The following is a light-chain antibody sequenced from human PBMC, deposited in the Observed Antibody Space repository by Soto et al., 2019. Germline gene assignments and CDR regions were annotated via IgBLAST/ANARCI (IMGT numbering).Light chain of an antibody. V-gene: IGKV1-12*01. J-gene: IGKJ2*01. CDR2: AAS. CDR3: QQANSLPYT. Sequence: DIQMTQSPSSVSASVGDRVTITCRASQGIGIYLAWYQQKPGKAPKLLIYAASTLQSGVPSRFRGSGAGTDFALTIRSLQPEEFATYFCQQANSLPYTFGQGTKVDIK. CDR1: QGIGIY.